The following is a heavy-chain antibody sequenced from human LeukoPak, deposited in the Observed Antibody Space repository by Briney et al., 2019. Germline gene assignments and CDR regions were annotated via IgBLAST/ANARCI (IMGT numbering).Heavy chain of an antibody. J-gene: IGHJ4*02. V-gene: IGHV3-11*04. CDR2: ISSSGSTI. Sequence: GGSLRLSCAASGFTFSDYYMSWIRQAPGKGLEWVSYISSSGSTIYYADSVKGRFTISRDNAKNSLYLQMNSLRAEDTAVYYCARVVIAARPEAFDYWGQGTLVTVSS. CDR3: ARVVIAARPEAFDY. D-gene: IGHD6-6*01. CDR1: GFTFSDYY.